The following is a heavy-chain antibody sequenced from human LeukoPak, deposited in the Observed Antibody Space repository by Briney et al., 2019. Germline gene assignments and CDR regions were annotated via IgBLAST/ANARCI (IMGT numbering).Heavy chain of an antibody. CDR2: IRYDGSNK. V-gene: IGHV3-30*02. D-gene: IGHD3-22*01. Sequence: GGSLRLSCAAYGFTFSNHGMHWVRQAPGKGLEWVAFIRYDGSNKYYSDSVKGRFTVSRDNSKNTLYLQMNSLRAEDTAAYYCAKDSRMMVVFITGKGTEFDYWGQGALVTVSS. CDR1: GFTFSNHG. CDR3: AKDSRMMVVFITGKGTEFDY. J-gene: IGHJ4*02.